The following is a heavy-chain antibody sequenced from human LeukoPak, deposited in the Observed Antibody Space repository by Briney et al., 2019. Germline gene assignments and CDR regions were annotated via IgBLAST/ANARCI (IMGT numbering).Heavy chain of an antibody. D-gene: IGHD6-13*01. Sequence: SETLSLTCAVYGGSFSGYYWSWIRQPPGKGLEWIGEINHSGSTNYNPSLKSRVTISVDTSKNQFSLKLSSVTAADTAVYYCASSHLYSSSWYLSGRFDYWGQGTLVTVSS. CDR3: ASSHLYSSSWYLSGRFDY. CDR1: GGSFSGYY. CDR2: INHSGST. V-gene: IGHV4-34*01. J-gene: IGHJ4*02.